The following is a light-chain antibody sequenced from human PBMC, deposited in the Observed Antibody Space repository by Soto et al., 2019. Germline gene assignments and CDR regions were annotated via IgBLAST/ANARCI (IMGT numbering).Light chain of an antibody. CDR2: GAS. Sequence: EIVLTPSPATLSLSPGERATLSCRASPSVTNYLAWYQQKPGQAPRLLIFGASIRDTGIPDRFSGSGSGTDFTLTISRLEPEDLAVYHCQQYGSSPTTFGQGTKVDIK. J-gene: IGKJ1*01. CDR3: QQYGSSPTT. V-gene: IGKV3-20*01. CDR1: PSVTNY.